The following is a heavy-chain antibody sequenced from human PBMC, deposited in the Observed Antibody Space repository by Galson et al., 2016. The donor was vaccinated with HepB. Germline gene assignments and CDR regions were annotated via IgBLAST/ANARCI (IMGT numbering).Heavy chain of an antibody. CDR3: ARTQTSVTTSYYFDN. J-gene: IGHJ4*02. V-gene: IGHV2-70*01. CDR2: IDWEDDK. D-gene: IGHD4-17*01. Sequence: PALVKPTQTVTLTCTFSGFPLNTRGMCVSWIRQPPGKALEWLALIDWEDDKYYSTSLKTRLTISKDTSKNQVVLTVANMDPVDTATYYCARTQTSVTTSYYFDNWGQGTLVTVSS. CDR1: GFPLNTRGMC.